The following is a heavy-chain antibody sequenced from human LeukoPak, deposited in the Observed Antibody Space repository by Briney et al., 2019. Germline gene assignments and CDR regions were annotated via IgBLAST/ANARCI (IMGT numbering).Heavy chain of an antibody. CDR2: ISTSGETT. V-gene: IGHV3-23*01. J-gene: IGHJ3*02. D-gene: IGHD3-9*01. CDR1: GFGYSTFA. Sequence: PGGSLRLSCAASGFGYSTFAMAWVRQAPGKGLEWVSTISTSGETTYYADSVKGRFTASRDNSKNTLSLQMNGLRVDDTAVYYCARPGYFDWLFPNDAFDIWGQGTMVTVSS. CDR3: ARPGYFDWLFPNDAFDI.